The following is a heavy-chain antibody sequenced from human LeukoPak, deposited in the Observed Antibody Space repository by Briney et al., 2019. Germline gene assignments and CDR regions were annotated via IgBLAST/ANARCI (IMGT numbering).Heavy chain of an antibody. CDR1: TFTFSSYW. Sequence: GGSLRLSCEASTFTFSSYWMSWVRQAPGKGLQWIANIRQDGNAKYYVDSVKGRFTISRDNAKKSVYLQMNSLRADDTAVYYCARGGYGDSTGAFDVWGQGTMVTVSS. J-gene: IGHJ3*01. CDR2: IRQDGNAK. V-gene: IGHV3-7*01. D-gene: IGHD4-17*01. CDR3: ARGGYGDSTGAFDV.